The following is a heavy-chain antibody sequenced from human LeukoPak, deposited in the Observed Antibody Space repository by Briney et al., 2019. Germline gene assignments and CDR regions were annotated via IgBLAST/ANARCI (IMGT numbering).Heavy chain of an antibody. CDR1: GGSISSYY. Sequence: SETLSLTCSVSGGSISSYYWSWIRQPAGKGLEWIGRIYSSGSINYNPSLKSRVTMSVDTSKNQFSLKLSSVTAADTAVYYCARDRSGWHGSDYWGQGTLVTVSS. CDR2: IYSSGSI. D-gene: IGHD6-19*01. CDR3: ARDRSGWHGSDY. J-gene: IGHJ4*02. V-gene: IGHV4-4*07.